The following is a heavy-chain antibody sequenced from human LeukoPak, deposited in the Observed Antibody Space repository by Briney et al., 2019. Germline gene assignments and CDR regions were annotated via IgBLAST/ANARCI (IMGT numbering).Heavy chain of an antibody. D-gene: IGHD6-13*01. Sequence: GGSLRLSCAASGFSVSSNHMSWVRQAPGKGLEWVSVTYKPGETYYADSVEGRFTISRDNSKNMVYLQMNSLRVEDTAIYYCAKGYSDSTFFYWGQGTQATVSS. CDR1: GFSVSSNH. V-gene: IGHV3-53*01. CDR3: AKGYSDSTFFY. J-gene: IGHJ4*02. CDR2: TYKPGET.